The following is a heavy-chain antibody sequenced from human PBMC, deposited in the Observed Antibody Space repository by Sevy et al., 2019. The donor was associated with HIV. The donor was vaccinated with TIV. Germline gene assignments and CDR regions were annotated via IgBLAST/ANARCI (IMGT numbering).Heavy chain of an antibody. Sequence: ASVKVSCKASGYTFTSYGISWVRQAPGQGLEWMGWISAYNGNTNYAQKLQGRVTMTTDTSTSTAYMELRSLRSDDTAVYYCARDRITGTTRNYYYYGMDVWGQGTTVTVSS. CDR1: GYTFTSYG. CDR2: ISAYNGNT. J-gene: IGHJ6*02. D-gene: IGHD1-20*01. V-gene: IGHV1-18*01. CDR3: ARDRITGTTRNYYYYGMDV.